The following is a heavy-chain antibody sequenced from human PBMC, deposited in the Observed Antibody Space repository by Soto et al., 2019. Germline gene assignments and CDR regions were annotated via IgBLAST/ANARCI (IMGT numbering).Heavy chain of an antibody. V-gene: IGHV5-51*01. D-gene: IGHD6-19*01. CDR2: IYPGDSDT. Sequence: EVQLVQSGAEVKKPGEYLKISCKGSGYSFINYWIAWVRQMPGKGLEWMAIIYPGDSDTRYSPSFQGQITISADKSITTAYLQWSSLKASDTAMYYCTRPGSGSPTNGWYFDLWGRGTLVTVSS. J-gene: IGHJ2*01. CDR1: GYSFINYW. CDR3: TRPGSGSPTNGWYFDL.